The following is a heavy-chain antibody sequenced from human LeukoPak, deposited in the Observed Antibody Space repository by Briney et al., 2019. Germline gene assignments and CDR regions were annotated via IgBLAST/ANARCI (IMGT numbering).Heavy chain of an antibody. CDR3: ARDSYWLGSTSGAFDI. Sequence: GGTLSLSRAPSGFHLSTSTMNGVPHAPGGGLGWVSSMSSSDSSIYYADSVKGRFTISRDNAKTSLYLQINSLRAEDTAVYYCARDSYWLGSTSGAFDIWGQGTMVTVSS. D-gene: IGHD3-10*01. J-gene: IGHJ3*02. V-gene: IGHV3-21*01. CDR2: MSSSDSSI. CDR1: GFHLSTST.